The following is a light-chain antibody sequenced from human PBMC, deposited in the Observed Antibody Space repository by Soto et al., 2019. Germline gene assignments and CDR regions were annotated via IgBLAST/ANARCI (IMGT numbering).Light chain of an antibody. CDR2: DAS. Sequence: EIVLTQSPATLSLSPGEKATLFCRASQSVSSYLAWYQQKPGQAPRLLIYDASNRATDFPARFSGSGSGTDFTLTISSLEPEDFAVYYCQQRSNRPPTFGQGTKVEIK. CDR1: QSVSSY. J-gene: IGKJ1*01. V-gene: IGKV3-11*01. CDR3: QQRSNRPPT.